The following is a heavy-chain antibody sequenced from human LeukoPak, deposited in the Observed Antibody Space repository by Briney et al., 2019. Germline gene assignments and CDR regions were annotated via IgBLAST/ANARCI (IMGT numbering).Heavy chain of an antibody. D-gene: IGHD6-19*01. CDR1: GGSISSYY. V-gene: IGHV4-59*01. Sequence: SETLPLTCTVSGGSISSYYWSWIRQPPGKGLEWIGYIYYSGSTNYNPSLKSRVTISVDTSKNQFSLKLSSVTAADTAVYYCASSGWYEWFDPWGQGTLVTVSS. J-gene: IGHJ5*02. CDR3: ASSGWYEWFDP. CDR2: IYYSGST.